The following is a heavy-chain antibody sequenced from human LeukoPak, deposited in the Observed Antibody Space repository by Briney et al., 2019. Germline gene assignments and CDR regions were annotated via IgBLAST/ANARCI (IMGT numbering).Heavy chain of an antibody. J-gene: IGHJ5*02. CDR3: ARHSSGWYSWFDP. V-gene: IGHV4-39*01. D-gene: IGHD6-19*01. Sequence: SETLSLTCTVSGGSISSSGYYWGWIRQPPGKGLEWIATIYYSGSTYYNPSLKSRVTISVDTSKSQFSLKLSSVTAADTAVYYRARHSSGWYSWFDPWGQGTLVTVSS. CDR1: GGSISSSGYY. CDR2: IYYSGST.